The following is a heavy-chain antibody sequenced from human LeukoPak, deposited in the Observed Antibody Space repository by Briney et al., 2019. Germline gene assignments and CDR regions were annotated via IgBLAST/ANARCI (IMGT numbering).Heavy chain of an antibody. CDR3: ARSPPDYTFWRGYYFDD. Sequence: PGGSLRLSCAASGFTFNFYDMHWVRQVPGEGLEWVSSIGTAGDTHYPDSVKGRFAIPRENAKNSFYLQMNALGAGDTAVYYCARSPPDYTFWRGYYFDDWGQGTLVTVSS. D-gene: IGHD3-3*01. CDR2: IGTAGDT. J-gene: IGHJ4*02. CDR1: GFTFNFYD. V-gene: IGHV3-13*01.